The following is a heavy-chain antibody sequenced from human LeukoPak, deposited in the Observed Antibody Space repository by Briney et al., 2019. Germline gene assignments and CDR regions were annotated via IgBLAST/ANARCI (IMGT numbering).Heavy chain of an antibody. CDR2: IYSSGSA. D-gene: IGHD6-19*01. Sequence: PSETLSLTCTVSGGSIMNHYWSWIRQPAGKGLEWIGRIYSSGSANYSPSLKNRVSMSIDTSNSHFSLNLTSVTAADTALYFCARDVRYASGWSTPESWGQGTLVTVSS. CDR3: ARDVRYASGWSTPES. V-gene: IGHV4-4*07. CDR1: GGSIMNHY. J-gene: IGHJ5*02.